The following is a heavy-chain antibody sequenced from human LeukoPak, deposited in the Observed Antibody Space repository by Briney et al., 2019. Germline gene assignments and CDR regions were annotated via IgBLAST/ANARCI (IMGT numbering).Heavy chain of an antibody. Sequence: TGGSLRLSCAASGFSFSSFSMNWVRQAPGKGLEWVSYISGGSSFTYYVDSVKGRFTISRGNAKNSLYLQMNSLRAEDTAVYYCARDLGYSSGPNYWGQGTRVTVSS. V-gene: IGHV3-21*01. D-gene: IGHD6-19*01. CDR2: ISGGSSFT. CDR1: GFSFSSFS. J-gene: IGHJ4*02. CDR3: ARDLGYSSGPNY.